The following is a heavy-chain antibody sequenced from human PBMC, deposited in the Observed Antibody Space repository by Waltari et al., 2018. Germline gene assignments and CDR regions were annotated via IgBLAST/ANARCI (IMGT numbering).Heavy chain of an antibody. J-gene: IGHJ3*01. CDR3: AKRIVGGPFDV. Sequence: QVRLVQSGAEVRKPGSSVRVSCEASGGSFGTYAIHWVRQAPGQGLEWMAGIIPIYGTPNYAQKFQGRVTIAADASTRTAYMDLSSLRSDDTAVYYCAKRIVGGPFDVWGQGTVVTVSS. CDR2: IIPIYGTP. CDR1: GGSFGTYA. V-gene: IGHV1-69*13. D-gene: IGHD1-26*01.